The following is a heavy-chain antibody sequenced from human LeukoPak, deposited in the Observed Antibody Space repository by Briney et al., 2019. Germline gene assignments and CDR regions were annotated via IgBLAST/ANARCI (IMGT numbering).Heavy chain of an antibody. D-gene: IGHD5-18*01. CDR2: IIPILGIA. CDR3: ARETRIQLWFLIDY. CDR1: GGTFSSYA. J-gene: IGHJ4*02. Sequence: SVKVSCKASGGTFSSYAISWVRQAPGQGLEWMGRIIPILGIANYAQKFQGRVTITADRSTSTAYMELSSLRSEDTAVYYCARETRIQLWFLIDYWGQGTLVTVSS. V-gene: IGHV1-69*04.